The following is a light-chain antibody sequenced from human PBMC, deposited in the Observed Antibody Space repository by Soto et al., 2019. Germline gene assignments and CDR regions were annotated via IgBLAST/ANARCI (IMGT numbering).Light chain of an antibody. J-gene: IGLJ1*01. CDR2: DND. CDR1: SSNIGNNY. V-gene: IGLV1-51*01. CDR3: GTWDNSLIASYV. Sequence: QSVLTQPPSVSAAPGQKVTISCSGSSSNIGNNYVSWYQQLPGTAPKLLIYDNDERPSGIPDRFSGSKSDTSATLGITGLQTGDEADYYCGTWDNSLIASYVFGSGTKVNV.